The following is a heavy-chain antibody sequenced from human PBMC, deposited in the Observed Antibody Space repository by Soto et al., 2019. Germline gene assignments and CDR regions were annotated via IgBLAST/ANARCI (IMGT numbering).Heavy chain of an antibody. CDR1: GGSFSGYS. CDR3: ARSSNWRGHYGIVRSYYYGMDV. Sequence: SETLSLTCAEQGGSFSGYSWNWIRQPPEKGLEWIGEISHSGSTNYNPSLKSRVTISVDTSKNQFSLKLNSVTAADTAVYYCARSSNWRGHYGIVRSYYYGMDVWGQGTTVTVSS. J-gene: IGHJ6*02. D-gene: IGHD3-3*01. V-gene: IGHV4-34*01. CDR2: ISHSGST.